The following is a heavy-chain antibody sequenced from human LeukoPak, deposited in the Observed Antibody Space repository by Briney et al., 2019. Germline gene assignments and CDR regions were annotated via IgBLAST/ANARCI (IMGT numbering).Heavy chain of an antibody. CDR2: INPISGGT. V-gene: IGHV1-2*06. D-gene: IGHD3-22*01. Sequence: GASVKVSCKASGYTFTGYYMHWVRQAPGQGLEWMGRINPISGGTNYAQKFQGRVTMTRDTSISTAYMELSRLRSDDTAVYYCAKRAVRDDSIGGFDYWGQGTLVTVSS. J-gene: IGHJ4*02. CDR3: AKRAVRDDSIGGFDY. CDR1: GYTFTGYY.